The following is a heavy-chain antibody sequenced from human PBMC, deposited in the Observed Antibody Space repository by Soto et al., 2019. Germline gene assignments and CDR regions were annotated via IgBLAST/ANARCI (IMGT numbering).Heavy chain of an antibody. CDR1: GYTFISYG. Sequence: QVQLVQSGAEVKKPGASVKVSCKASGYTFISYGISWVRQAPGQGLEWMGWISAYNGNTNYAQKLQGRVTMTTDTTPPASSMERRTLSSDDTAMYYSASCRPTSSIRSRDSNTAMDAWGQGTTVTVSS. V-gene: IGHV1-18*01. CDR2: ISAYNGNT. D-gene: IGHD6-6*01. J-gene: IGHJ6*02. CDR3: ASCRPTSSIRSRDSNTAMDA.